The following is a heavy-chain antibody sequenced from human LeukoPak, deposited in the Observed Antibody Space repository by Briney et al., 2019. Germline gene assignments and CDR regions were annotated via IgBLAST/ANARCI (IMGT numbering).Heavy chain of an antibody. Sequence: SETLSLTCAVSGGSISHYYWSWIRQPPGKGLEWSGYIYYTGSTNYNPSLKSRVTISVDTSNNLFCLKLNSVTAADTAVYYCARVPSSSWLNWFDPWGQGTLVTVSS. D-gene: IGHD6-13*01. V-gene: IGHV4-59*08. J-gene: IGHJ5*02. CDR2: IYYTGST. CDR1: GGSISHYY. CDR3: ARVPSSSWLNWFDP.